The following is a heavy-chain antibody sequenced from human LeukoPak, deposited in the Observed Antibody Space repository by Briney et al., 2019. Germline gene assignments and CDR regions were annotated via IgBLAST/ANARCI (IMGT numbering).Heavy chain of an antibody. CDR3: ARGPYYDTTKTSASEI. J-gene: IGHJ3*02. CDR1: GGSMTSNY. V-gene: IGHV4-4*07. CDR2: IYTSGST. D-gene: IGHD3-22*01. Sequence: PSETLSLTCTVSGGSMTSNYWSWIRQPAGKGLEYIGRIYTSGSTNYNPSLKSRVTMSVDTSKNQFSLKLNSVTAADTAVYYCARGPYYDTTKTSASEIWGQGTMVTVSS.